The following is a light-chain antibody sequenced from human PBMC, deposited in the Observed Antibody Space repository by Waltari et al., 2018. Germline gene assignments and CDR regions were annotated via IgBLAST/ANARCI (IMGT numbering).Light chain of an antibody. CDR1: QTITGSW. CDR2: GAS. V-gene: IGKV3-20*01. Sequence: LTQSPGTLSVSPGDRVTVSCRASQTITGSWLTWYHQKPGQAPRLLIYGASNRAPGIPDRFSGSGSGTDFTLTISRLEPEDSAVYYCQQYDGSVVTFGGGTKVEIK. CDR3: QQYDGSVVT. J-gene: IGKJ4*01.